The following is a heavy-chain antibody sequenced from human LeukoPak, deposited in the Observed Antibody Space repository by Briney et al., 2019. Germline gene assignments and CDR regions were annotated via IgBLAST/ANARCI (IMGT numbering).Heavy chain of an antibody. CDR1: GGSISSGGYY. Sequence: SQTLSLTCTVSGGSISSGGYYWSWIRQPPGKGLESIGYIYHSGSTYYNPSLKSRVTISVDRSKNQFSLKLSSVTAADTAVYYCARDRRNAAAAGTGNWFDPWGQGTLVTVSS. CDR2: IYHSGST. CDR3: ARDRRNAAAAGTGNWFDP. J-gene: IGHJ5*02. V-gene: IGHV4-30-2*01. D-gene: IGHD6-13*01.